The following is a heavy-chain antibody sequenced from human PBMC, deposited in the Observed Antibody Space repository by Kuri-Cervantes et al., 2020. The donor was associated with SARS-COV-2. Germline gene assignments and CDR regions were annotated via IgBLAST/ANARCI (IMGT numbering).Heavy chain of an antibody. J-gene: IGHJ1*01. D-gene: IGHD3-10*01. CDR2: ISYDGSNK. V-gene: IGHV3-30-3*01. CDR1: GFTFSSYA. CDR3: ARSCHAGEVFTMVQGVIIPRAEYFQH. Sequence: LSLTCAASGFTFSSYAMHWVRQAPGKGLEWVAVISYDGSNKYYADSVKGRFTISRDNSKNTLYLQMNSLRAEDTAVYYCARSCHAGEVFTMVQGVIIPRAEYFQHWGQGTRSPSPQ.